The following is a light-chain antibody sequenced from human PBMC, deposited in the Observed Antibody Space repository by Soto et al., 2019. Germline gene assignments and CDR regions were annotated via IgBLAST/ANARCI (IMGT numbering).Light chain of an antibody. J-gene: IGKJ5*01. Sequence: EIVLTQSPGTLSLSPGERATLLCRASQSVSSSYLAWYQQRPGQPPRLLIYGASSRATGIPDRFSGSGSGTDFTLTISRLEPEDFAVYYCQQYGSSPPTFGQGTRLEIK. CDR3: QQYGSSPPT. CDR1: QSVSSSY. CDR2: GAS. V-gene: IGKV3-20*01.